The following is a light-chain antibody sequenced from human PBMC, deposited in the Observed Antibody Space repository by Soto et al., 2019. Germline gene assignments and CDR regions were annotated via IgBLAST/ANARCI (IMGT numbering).Light chain of an antibody. CDR1: SSDVGGYNY. V-gene: IGLV2-11*01. CDR2: DVS. Sequence: QSVLTQPRSASGSPGQSVTISCTGTSSDVGGYNYVSWYQQHPGKAPKLMIYDVSKRPSGVPDRFSGSKSGNTASLTISGLQAEDEADYYCCSYAGSYTPFGTGTKVTVL. CDR3: CSYAGSYTP. J-gene: IGLJ1*01.